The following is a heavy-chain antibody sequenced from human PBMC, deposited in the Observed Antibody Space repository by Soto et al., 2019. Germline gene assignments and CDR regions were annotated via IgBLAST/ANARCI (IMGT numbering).Heavy chain of an antibody. D-gene: IGHD3-10*01. V-gene: IGHV1-69*06. Sequence: SVKVSCKASGGTFSSYAISWVRQAPGQGLEWMGGIIPIFGTANYAQKFQGRVTITADKSTSTAYMELSSLRSEDTAVYHCARGRFGELLSAHYYYYGMDVWGQGTTVTVSS. CDR1: GGTFSSYA. CDR3: ARGRFGELLSAHYYYYGMDV. J-gene: IGHJ6*02. CDR2: IIPIFGTA.